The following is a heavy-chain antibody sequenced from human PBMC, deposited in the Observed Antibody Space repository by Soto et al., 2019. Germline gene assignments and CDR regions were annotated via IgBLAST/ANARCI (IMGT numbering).Heavy chain of an antibody. V-gene: IGHV5-51*07. CDR3: ARQTVPYYYHYMAV. J-gene: IGHJ6*03. D-gene: IGHD3-10*01. Sequence: QTSSGERCVCNFSSSWFASLHQIPGKGLEWMGIIYPGDSDTRYSPSFQGQVTISADKSISTAYLQWSSLKASDTAMYYCARQTVPYYYHYMAVWRKGTTVTVS. CDR1: VCNFSSSW. CDR2: IYPGDSDT.